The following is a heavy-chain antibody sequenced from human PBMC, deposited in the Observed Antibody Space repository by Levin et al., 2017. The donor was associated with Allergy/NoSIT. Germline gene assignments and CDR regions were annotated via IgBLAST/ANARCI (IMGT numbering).Heavy chain of an antibody. Sequence: SCAASGFTFDDYAMHWVRQAPGKSLEWVSLVSWDGGSAYYADSVKGRFTISRDNSKNSLYLQMHTPRAEDTALYYCAKDKLSHAPSGIDYWGQGTLVTVSS. CDR1: GFTFDDYA. J-gene: IGHJ4*02. V-gene: IGHV3-43D*03. D-gene: IGHD3-10*01. CDR2: VSWDGGSA. CDR3: AKDKLSHAPSGIDY.